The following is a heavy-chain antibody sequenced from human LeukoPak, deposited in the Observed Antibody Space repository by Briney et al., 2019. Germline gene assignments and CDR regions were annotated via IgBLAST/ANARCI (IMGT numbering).Heavy chain of an antibody. D-gene: IGHD1-26*01. Sequence: ASVKVSCKASGYTFTSYYMHWVRQAPGQGLEWMGIINPSGGSTSYAQRFQGRVTMTRDTSTSTVYMELSSLRSEDTAVYYCARDLDGTPAMVRSYKGIVDCWGQGTLVTVSS. J-gene: IGHJ4*02. CDR3: ARDLDGTPAMVRSYKGIVDC. CDR2: INPSGGST. CDR1: GYTFTSYY. V-gene: IGHV1-46*01.